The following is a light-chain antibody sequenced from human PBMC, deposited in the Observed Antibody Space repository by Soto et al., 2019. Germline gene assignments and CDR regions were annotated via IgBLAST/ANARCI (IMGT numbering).Light chain of an antibody. J-gene: IGLJ1*01. CDR3: SSYTGSSTYV. CDR1: SSKIGGYNY. Sequence: SVLNQRAPLSGGPGESITPSLTGTSSKIGGYNYVSWYQPHPGKAPKLMIYDVSNRPSGISNRFSGSKSGNTASLTISGLQAEDEADYYCSSYTGSSTYVFGTGTKVTVL. V-gene: IGLV2-14*03. CDR2: DVS.